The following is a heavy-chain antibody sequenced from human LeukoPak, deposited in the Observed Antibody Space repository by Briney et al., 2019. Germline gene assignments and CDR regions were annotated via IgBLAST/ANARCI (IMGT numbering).Heavy chain of an antibody. CDR2: IYYSGST. V-gene: IGHV4-39*07. CDR1: GGSISSSSYY. Sequence: SETLSLTCTVSGGSISSSSYYWGWIRQPPGKGLEWIGSIYYSGSTYYNPSLKSRVTTSVDTSKNQFSLKLSSVTAADTAVYYCAGDSPTVNGFDYWGQGTLVTVSS. CDR3: AGDSPTVNGFDY. J-gene: IGHJ4*02. D-gene: IGHD4-11*01.